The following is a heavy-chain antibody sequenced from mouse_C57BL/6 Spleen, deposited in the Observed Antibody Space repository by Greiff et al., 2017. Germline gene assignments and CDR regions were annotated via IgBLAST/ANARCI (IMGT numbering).Heavy chain of an antibody. J-gene: IGHJ1*03. CDR1: GYTFTSYW. V-gene: IGHV1-50*01. CDR2: IDPSDSYT. CDR3: ASGPHYYGSSYWYFDV. D-gene: IGHD1-1*01. Sequence: VQLQQPGAELVKPGASVKLSCKASGYTFTSYWMQWVKQRPGQGLEWIGEIDPSDSYTNYNQKFKGKATLTVDTSSSTAYMQLSSLTSEDSAVYYCASGPHYYGSSYWYFDVWGTGTTVTVSS.